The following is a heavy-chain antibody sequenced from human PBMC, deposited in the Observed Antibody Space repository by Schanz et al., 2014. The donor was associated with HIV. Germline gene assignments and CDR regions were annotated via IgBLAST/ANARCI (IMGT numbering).Heavy chain of an antibody. J-gene: IGHJ2*01. CDR2: IIPFFGTA. CDR1: GGTFTNYA. Sequence: QVKLVQSGAAVKRPGSSVMVSCKTSGGTFTNYAISWVRQAPGQGLQWMGGIIPFFGTANYAQTLQGRLTITADESTGTAYMDLTSLRYEDTALYYCAASMYNGSYGTHYYFDLWGRGTLVTVSS. V-gene: IGHV1-69*01. D-gene: IGHD1-26*01. CDR3: AASMYNGSYGTHYYFDL.